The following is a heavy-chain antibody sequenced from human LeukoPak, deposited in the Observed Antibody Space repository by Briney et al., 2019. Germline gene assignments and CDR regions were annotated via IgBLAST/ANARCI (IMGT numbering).Heavy chain of an antibody. CDR1: GYTFTSYG. CDR2: ISAYNGNT. V-gene: IGHV1-18*01. D-gene: IGHD2-2*02. Sequence: GASVKVSCKASGYTFTSYGISWVRQAPGQGLEWMGWISAYNGNTNYAQKLQGRVTMTTDTSTSTAYMELRSLRSDDTAVYYCARDIPQYCSSTSCYNGYYYGMDVWGQGTTVTVSS. CDR3: ARDIPQYCSSTSCYNGYYYGMDV. J-gene: IGHJ6*02.